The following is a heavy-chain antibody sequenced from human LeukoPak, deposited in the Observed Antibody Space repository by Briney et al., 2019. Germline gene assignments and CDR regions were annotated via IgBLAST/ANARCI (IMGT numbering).Heavy chain of an antibody. CDR2: IKQDGSEK. J-gene: IGHJ4*02. V-gene: IGHV3-7*01. CDR1: GFTFSSYW. Sequence: PGGSLRLSCAASGFTFSSYWMSWVRQAPGKGLEWVANIKQDGSEKYYVDSVKGRFTISRDNAKNSLYLQMNSLRAEDTAVYYCARDLLGYGGNGGVYWGQGTLVTVSS. CDR3: ARDLLGYGGNGGVY. D-gene: IGHD4-23*01.